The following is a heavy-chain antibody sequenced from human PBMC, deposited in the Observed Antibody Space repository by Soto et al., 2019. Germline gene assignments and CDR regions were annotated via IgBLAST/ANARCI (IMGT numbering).Heavy chain of an antibody. CDR2: INHSGST. CDR1: GGSFSGYY. J-gene: IGHJ6*03. Sequence: QVQLQQWGAGLLKPSETLSLTCAVYGGSFSGYYWSWIRQPPGKGLEWIGEINHSGSTNYNPSLKSRVTISVDTSKNQFSLKLSSVTAADTAVYYCARGNYYYGSGSYYPTYMDVWGKGTTVTVSS. CDR3: ARGNYYYGSGSYYPTYMDV. D-gene: IGHD3-10*01. V-gene: IGHV4-34*01.